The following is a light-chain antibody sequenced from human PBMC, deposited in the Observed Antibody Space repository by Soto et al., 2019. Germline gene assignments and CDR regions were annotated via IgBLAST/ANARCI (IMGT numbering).Light chain of an antibody. V-gene: IGLV2-14*03. Sequence: QSVLTQPASVSGSPGQSITVSCTGTSSDVGGYNSVSWYQQHPGKPPKLIIYEVSNRPSGVSDRFSGSKSGNTASLTISGLQAEDEADYYCSSYTSTSSYVFXTGTKVTV. J-gene: IGLJ1*01. CDR2: EVS. CDR1: SSDVGGYNS. CDR3: SSYTSTSSYV.